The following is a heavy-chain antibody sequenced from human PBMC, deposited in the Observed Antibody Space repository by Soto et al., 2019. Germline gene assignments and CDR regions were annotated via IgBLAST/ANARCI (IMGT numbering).Heavy chain of an antibody. D-gene: IGHD5-18*01. CDR3: ARDLDTAMVYGMDV. Sequence: ASVKVSCKASGYTFTGYYMHWVRQAPGQGLEWMGWINPNSGGTNYAQKFQGWVTMTRDTSISTAYMELSRLRSDDTAVYYCARDLDTAMVYGMDVWGQGTTVTVSS. J-gene: IGHJ6*02. CDR1: GYTFTGYY. V-gene: IGHV1-2*04. CDR2: INPNSGGT.